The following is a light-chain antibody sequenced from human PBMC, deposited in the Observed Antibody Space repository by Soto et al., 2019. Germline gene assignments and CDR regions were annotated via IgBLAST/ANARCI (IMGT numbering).Light chain of an antibody. CDR2: DAS. Sequence: DIQMTQSPSTRSASVGAIVNITCLASQSISSWLAWYQQKPGKAPKLLIYDASSLESGVPSRFSGSGSGTEFTLTISSLQPDDFATYYCQQYNSYSPTFGQGTRLEI. V-gene: IGKV1-5*01. CDR3: QQYNSYSPT. CDR1: QSISSW. J-gene: IGKJ5*01.